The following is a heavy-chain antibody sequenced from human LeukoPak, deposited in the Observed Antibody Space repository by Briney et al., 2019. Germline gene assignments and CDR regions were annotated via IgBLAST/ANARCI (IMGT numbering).Heavy chain of an antibody. CDR1: GGSISSYY. J-gene: IGHJ4*02. V-gene: IGHV4-59*01. CDR2: IYYSGST. Sequence: SETLSLTCTVSGGSISSYYWSWIRQPPGKGLEWIGYIYYSGSTNYNPSLKSRVTISMDTSKNQFSLNLRSVTAADTAVYYCAREMWVYFFDYWGQGALVTVSS. D-gene: IGHD1-26*01. CDR3: AREMWVYFFDY.